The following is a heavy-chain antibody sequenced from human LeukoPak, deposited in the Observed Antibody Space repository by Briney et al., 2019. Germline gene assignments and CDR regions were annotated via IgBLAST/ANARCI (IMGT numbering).Heavy chain of an antibody. CDR1: GYTFTGYY. J-gene: IGHJ4*02. V-gene: IGHV1-2*02. Sequence: VASVKVSCKASGYTFTGYYMHWVRQAPGQGLEWMGWINPNSGGTNYAQKFQGRVTMTRDTSISTAYMELSRLRSDDTAVYYCARDLNTYDSSGYYSSFFDPLYDYWGQGTLVTVSS. CDR3: ARDLNTYDSSGYYSSFFDPLYDY. CDR2: INPNSGGT. D-gene: IGHD3-22*01.